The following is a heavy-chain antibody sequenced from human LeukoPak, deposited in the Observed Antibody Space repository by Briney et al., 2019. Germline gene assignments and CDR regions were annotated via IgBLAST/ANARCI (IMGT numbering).Heavy chain of an antibody. J-gene: IGHJ4*02. CDR3: ARDGARYDILTGYGFDY. CDR2: INPNSGGT. V-gene: IGHV1-2*02. Sequence: ASVKVSCKASGYTFTGYYMHWVRQAPGQGLEWMGWINPNSGGTEYAQKFQGRVTMTRDTSISTAYMELSRLRSDDTAVYYCARDGARYDILTGYGFDYWGQGTLVTVSS. D-gene: IGHD3-9*01. CDR1: GYTFTGYY.